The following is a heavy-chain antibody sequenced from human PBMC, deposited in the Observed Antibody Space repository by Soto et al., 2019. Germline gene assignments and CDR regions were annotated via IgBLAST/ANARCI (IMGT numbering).Heavy chain of an antibody. D-gene: IGHD6-13*01. Sequence: QVQLVQSGAEVKKPGASVKVSCKASGYTFTSYYMHWVRQAPGQGLEWMGIINPSGGSTSYAQKFQGRVTMTRDTSTSTVYMELSSLRSEDMAVYYCAHIAAAGPAFDYWGQGTLVTVSS. CDR2: INPSGGST. CDR3: AHIAAAGPAFDY. CDR1: GYTFTSYY. V-gene: IGHV1-46*01. J-gene: IGHJ4*02.